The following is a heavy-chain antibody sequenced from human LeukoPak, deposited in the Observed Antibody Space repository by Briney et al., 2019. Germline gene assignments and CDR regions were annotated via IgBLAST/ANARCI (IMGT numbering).Heavy chain of an antibody. Sequence: GGSLRLSCAASGFTFSSYDMHWVRQATGKGLEWVSAIGTAGDTYYPGSVKGRFTISRENAKNSLYLQMNSLRAGDTAVYYCARARLLWFGEFDAFDIWGQGTMVTVSS. CDR1: GFTFSSYD. CDR3: ARARLLWFGEFDAFDI. V-gene: IGHV3-13*01. J-gene: IGHJ3*02. CDR2: IGTAGDT. D-gene: IGHD3-10*01.